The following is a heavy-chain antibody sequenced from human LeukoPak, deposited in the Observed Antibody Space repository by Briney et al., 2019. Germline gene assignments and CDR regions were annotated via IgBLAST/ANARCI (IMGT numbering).Heavy chain of an antibody. Sequence: SETLSLTCTVSGVSISSYYWSWIRQSPGKGLEWIAYTSTSYSGDTNYNPFLESRVTMSLDTSKNQFSLKLSSVTAADAAVYYCARGERPGPDYWGQGTLVTVSS. J-gene: IGHJ4*02. D-gene: IGHD6-25*01. CDR3: ARGERPGPDY. V-gene: IGHV4-59*01. CDR2: TSTSYSGDT. CDR1: GVSISSYY.